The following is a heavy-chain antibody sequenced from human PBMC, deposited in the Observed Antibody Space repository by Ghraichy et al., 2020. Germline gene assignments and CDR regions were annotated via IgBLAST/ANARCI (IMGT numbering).Heavy chain of an antibody. J-gene: IGHJ3*01. CDR2: INHSGST. D-gene: IGHD6-19*01. Sequence: SETLSLTCAVYGGSFSGYYWSWIRQPPGKGLEWIGEINHSGSTNYNPSLKSRVTISVDTSKNQFSLKLSSVTAADTAVYYCARRLWYSSGWTREGDAFDVWGQGTMVTVSS. CDR3: ARRLWYSSGWTREGDAFDV. CDR1: GGSFSGYY. V-gene: IGHV4-34*01.